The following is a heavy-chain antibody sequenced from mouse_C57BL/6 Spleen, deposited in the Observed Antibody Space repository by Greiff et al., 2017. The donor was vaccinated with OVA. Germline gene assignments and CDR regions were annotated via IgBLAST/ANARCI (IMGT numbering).Heavy chain of an antibody. CDR1: GFTFSSYA. D-gene: IGHD6-5*01. V-gene: IGHV5-9-1*02. CDR3: TRGPPIAMDY. Sequence: EVNVVESGEGLVKPGGSLKLSCAASGFTFSSYAMSWVRQTPEKRLEWVAYISSGGDYIYYADTVKGRFTISRDNARNTLYLQMSSLKSEDTAMYYSTRGPPIAMDYWGQGTSVTVSP. CDR2: ISSGGDYI. J-gene: IGHJ4*01.